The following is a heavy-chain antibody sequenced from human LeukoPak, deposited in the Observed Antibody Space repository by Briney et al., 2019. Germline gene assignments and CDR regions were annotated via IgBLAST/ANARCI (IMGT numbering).Heavy chain of an antibody. J-gene: IGHJ4*02. D-gene: IGHD4-17*01. Sequence: PEGSLRLSCAASGFTFSSYAMSWVRQAPGKGLEWVSAISGSGGSTYYADSVKGRFTISRDNSKNTLYLQMNSLRAEDTAVYYCAKVDGDRYYFDYWGQGTLVTVSS. CDR2: ISGSGGST. CDR1: GFTFSSYA. CDR3: AKVDGDRYYFDY. V-gene: IGHV3-23*01.